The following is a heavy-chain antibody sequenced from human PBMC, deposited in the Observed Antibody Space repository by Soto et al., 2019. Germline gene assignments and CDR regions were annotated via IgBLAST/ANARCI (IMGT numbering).Heavy chain of an antibody. CDR3: ARSSYMDV. CDR1: GFTFSSYT. J-gene: IGHJ6*03. Sequence: GGSLRLSCAASGFTFSSYTMNWVRQAPGKGLEWVSYSSSSGGTIYYADSVKGRFTISRDNAKNSLYLQMNSLRAEDTAVYYCARSSYMDVWGKGTTVNVSS. V-gene: IGHV3-48*01. CDR2: SSSSGGTI.